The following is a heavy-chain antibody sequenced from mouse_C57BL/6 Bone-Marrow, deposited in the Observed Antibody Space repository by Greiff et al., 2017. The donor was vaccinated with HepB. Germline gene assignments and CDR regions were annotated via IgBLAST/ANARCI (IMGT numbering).Heavy chain of an antibody. CDR2: IKPSNGGT. J-gene: IGHJ1*03. D-gene: IGHD1-1*01. Sequence: QVQLQQPGTELVKPGASVKLSCKASGYTFTSYWMHWVKQRPGQGLEWIGNIKPSNGGTNYNEKFKSKATLTVDKSSSPAYMQLSSLTSEGSAVYYCAIYYYGSPWYCDVWGTGTPVTVSS. CDR3: AIYYYGSPWYCDV. V-gene: IGHV1-53*01. CDR1: GYTFTSYW.